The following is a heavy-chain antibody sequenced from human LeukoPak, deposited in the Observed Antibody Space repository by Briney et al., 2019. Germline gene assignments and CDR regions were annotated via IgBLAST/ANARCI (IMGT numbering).Heavy chain of an antibody. V-gene: IGHV3-66*01. CDR1: GFTVSSNY. CDR2: IYSGGST. Sequence: GGSLRLSCAASGFTVSSNYMSWVRQAPGKGLEWVSVIYSGGSTYYADSVKGRFTISRDNSKNTLYLQMNSLRAEDTAVYYCARDPWGSYRPPYWYFDLWGRGTLVTVSS. D-gene: IGHD1-26*01. CDR3: ARDPWGSYRPPYWYFDL. J-gene: IGHJ2*01.